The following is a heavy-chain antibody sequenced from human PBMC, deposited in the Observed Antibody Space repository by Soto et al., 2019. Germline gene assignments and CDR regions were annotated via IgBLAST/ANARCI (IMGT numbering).Heavy chain of an antibody. Sequence: GGSMRVSCAAAGFNFCSYGRHRVSKAPGKGLEWVAVISYDGSNKYYADSVKGRFTISRDNSKNTLYLQMNSLRAEDTAVYYCARSLYGGSYYYYGMDVWGQGTTVTVSS. D-gene: IGHD2-15*01. J-gene: IGHJ6*02. V-gene: IGHV3-30-3*01. CDR3: ARSLYGGSYYYYGMDV. CDR2: ISYDGSNK. CDR1: GFNFCSYG.